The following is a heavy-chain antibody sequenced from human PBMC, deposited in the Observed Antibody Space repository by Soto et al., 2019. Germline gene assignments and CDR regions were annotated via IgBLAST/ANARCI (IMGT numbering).Heavy chain of an antibody. D-gene: IGHD3-3*02. CDR3: ARDQDRPQLGGNYYYIMDV. CDR1: GGTFSTAA. V-gene: IGHV1-69*12. J-gene: IGHJ6*02. CDR2: IMPIFRTA. Sequence: QVQVEQSGAEVKKPGSSVKVSCKASGGTFSTAAISRLRQAPVQALEWMGGIMPIFRTADYAQKFQGRVTITADESTSTAYLELRSLSSEDTAIYYCARDQDRPQLGGNYYYIMDVWGQGTTVTVSS.